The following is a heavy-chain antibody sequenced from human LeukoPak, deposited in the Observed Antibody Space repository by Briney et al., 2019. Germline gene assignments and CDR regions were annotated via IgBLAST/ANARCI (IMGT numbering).Heavy chain of an antibody. CDR1: GFTFSNNS. J-gene: IGHJ4*02. V-gene: IGHV3-21*01. CDR2: ISSSSSYI. Sequence: PGGSLRLSCAASGFTFSNNSMNWVRQAPGKGLEWVSSISSSSSYIFYADSVKGRFTISRDSAKNSLILQMNSLRAEDTAVYYCARGPVAAAGKASDYWGQGTLVTISS. CDR3: ARGPVAAAGKASDY. D-gene: IGHD6-13*01.